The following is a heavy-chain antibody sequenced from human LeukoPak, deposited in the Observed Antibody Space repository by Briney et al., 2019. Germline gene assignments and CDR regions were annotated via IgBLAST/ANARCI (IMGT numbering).Heavy chain of an antibody. Sequence: GESLKISCKGSEYSFTSYWIGWVRQMPGKGLEWMGIIYPGDSDTRKSPSFQGQVTISADKSISTAHLQWSSLKASDTAMYYCARLQVAYCGGDCPNDAFDIWGQGTMVTVSS. D-gene: IGHD2-21*02. J-gene: IGHJ3*02. CDR1: EYSFTSYW. V-gene: IGHV5-51*01. CDR2: IYPGDSDT. CDR3: ARLQVAYCGGDCPNDAFDI.